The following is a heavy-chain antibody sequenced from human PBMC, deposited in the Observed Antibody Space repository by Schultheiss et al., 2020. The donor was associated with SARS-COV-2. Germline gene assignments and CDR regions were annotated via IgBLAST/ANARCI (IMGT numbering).Heavy chain of an antibody. CDR2: IYSGGST. D-gene: IGHD3-10*01. Sequence: GESLKISCAASGFTVSSNYMSWVRQAPGKGLEWVSVIYSGGSTYYADSVKGRFTISRDNAKNTLYLQMNSLRAEDTAVYYCARDSRGDYMDVWGKGTTVTVSS. J-gene: IGHJ6*03. CDR3: ARDSRGDYMDV. V-gene: IGHV3-53*01. CDR1: GFTVSSNY.